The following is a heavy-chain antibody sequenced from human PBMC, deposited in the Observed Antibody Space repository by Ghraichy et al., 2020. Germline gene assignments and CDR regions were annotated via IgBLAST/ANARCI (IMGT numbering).Heavy chain of an antibody. CDR1: GFTFNTYA. J-gene: IGHJ3*02. D-gene: IGHD2-21*02. CDR3: AKALRKTDIRNSLLARDALDI. Sequence: GGSLRLSCSASGFTFNTYAMTRVRQAPGKGLEWVSSITGSGGKTFYADSVQGRFSISRDNSKTTVYLQMNSLRVEDTAVYYCAKALRKTDIRNSLLARDALDIWGRGTMVIVSS. V-gene: IGHV3-23*01. CDR2: ITGSGGKT.